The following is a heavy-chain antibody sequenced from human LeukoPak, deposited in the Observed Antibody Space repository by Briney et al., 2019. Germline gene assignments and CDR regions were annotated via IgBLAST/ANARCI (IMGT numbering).Heavy chain of an antibody. J-gene: IGHJ4*02. CDR3: AEGGYDYVWGSKY. CDR1: GFTFSSYG. Sequence: GGSLRLSCAASGFTFSSYGMHWVRQAPGKGLEWVAFIQYDGSNKYYADSVKGRFTISRDNSKNTLYLQMNSLRAEDTAVYYCAEGGYDYVWGSKYWGQGTLVTVSS. D-gene: IGHD3-16*01. CDR2: IQYDGSNK. V-gene: IGHV3-30*02.